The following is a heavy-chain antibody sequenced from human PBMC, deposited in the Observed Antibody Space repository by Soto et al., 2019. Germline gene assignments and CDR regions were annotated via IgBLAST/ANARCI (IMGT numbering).Heavy chain of an antibody. D-gene: IGHD2-15*01. CDR2: INAGNGNT. V-gene: IGHV1-3*01. Sequence: CKASGYTFTSYAMHWVRQAPGQRLEWMGWINAGNGNTKYSQKFQGRVTITRDTSASTAYMELSSLRSEDTAVYYCARDHRGICSGGRCYGYYYGMDVWGQGTTVTVSS. CDR1: GYTFTSYA. J-gene: IGHJ6*02. CDR3: ARDHRGICSGGRCYGYYYGMDV.